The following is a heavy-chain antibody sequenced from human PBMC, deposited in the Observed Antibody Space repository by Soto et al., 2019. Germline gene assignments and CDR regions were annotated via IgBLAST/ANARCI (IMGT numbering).Heavy chain of an antibody. V-gene: IGHV1-46*01. D-gene: IGHD1-26*01. CDR1: GYSFTDYF. J-gene: IGHJ4*02. CDR3: AREFGGSRVFDH. Sequence: ASVKVSCKTSGYSFTDYFIHWVRQAPGQGLEWMGIINPNADTTNYAQKFQGRVTVTRDTSTSTVYMEFRSLRSEDTAVYFCAREFGGSRVFDHWGQG. CDR2: INPNADTT.